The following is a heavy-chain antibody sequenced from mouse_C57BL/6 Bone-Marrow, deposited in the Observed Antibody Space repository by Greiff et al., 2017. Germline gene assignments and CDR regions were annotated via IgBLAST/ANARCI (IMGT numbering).Heavy chain of an antibody. J-gene: IGHJ4*01. Sequence: VQLQQSDAELVKPGASVKISCKVSGYTFTDHTIHWMKQRPEQGLEWIGYIYPRDGSTKYNEKFKGKATLTADKSSSTAYMQLNSLTSEDSAVYFCARNYYGSRGYYAMDYWGQGTSVTVSS. CDR1: GYTFTDHT. D-gene: IGHD1-1*01. V-gene: IGHV1-78*01. CDR3: ARNYYGSRGYYAMDY. CDR2: IYPRDGST.